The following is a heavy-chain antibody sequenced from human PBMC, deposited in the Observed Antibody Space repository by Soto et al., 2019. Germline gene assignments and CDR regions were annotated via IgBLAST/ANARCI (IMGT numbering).Heavy chain of an antibody. CDR2: INPYSGGA. CDR3: ARLMHYSHSGGSSLSGFDM. V-gene: IGHV1-2*02. CDR1: GYTFTDYF. Sequence: ASVKVSCKASGYTFTDYFIHWVRQAPGQGLEWIGWINPYSGGADLSQKFQGRVTMTRDTSISTAYMEVSSLRSDDTAVFYCARLMHYSHSGGSSLSGFDMWGQGTLVTVSS. J-gene: IGHJ3*02. D-gene: IGHD2-21*01.